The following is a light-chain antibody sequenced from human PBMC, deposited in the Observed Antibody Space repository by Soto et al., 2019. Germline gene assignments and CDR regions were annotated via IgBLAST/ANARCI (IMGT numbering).Light chain of an antibody. CDR3: MQGTRWPKT. CDR2: KVS. J-gene: IGKJ1*01. CDR1: QSLVFGDGNTY. Sequence: EVVMTQSPLSLPVTLGQPASISCRSSQSLVFGDGNTYLDWYQQRPGQSPRRLLYKVSNRDSGVPDRFSGSGSGTDFTLKISRVEAEDVGIYYCMQGTRWPKTFGQGTNVEIK. V-gene: IGKV2-30*01.